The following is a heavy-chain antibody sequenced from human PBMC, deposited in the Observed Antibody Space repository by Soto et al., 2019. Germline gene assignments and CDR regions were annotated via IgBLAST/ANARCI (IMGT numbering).Heavy chain of an antibody. D-gene: IGHD5-12*01. V-gene: IGHV5-10-1*01. Sequence: LGESLKISCKGSGYSFTSYWISWVRQMPGKGLEWMGRIDPSDSYTNYSPSFQGHVTISADKSISTAYLQWSSLKASDTAMYYCAISSSRREMATIIRFDYWGQGTLVTVSS. CDR1: GYSFTSYW. CDR2: IDPSDSYT. CDR3: AISSSRREMATIIRFDY. J-gene: IGHJ4*02.